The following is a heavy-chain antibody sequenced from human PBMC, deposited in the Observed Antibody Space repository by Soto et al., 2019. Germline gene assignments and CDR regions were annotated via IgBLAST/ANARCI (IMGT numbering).Heavy chain of an antibody. CDR1: GASLRSSNW. J-gene: IGHJ4*02. CDR2: ISQGGTI. V-gene: IGHV4-4*02. Sequence: QVQLQESGPGLLEPSGTLSLTCTVSGASLRSSNWWNWVRQTPGRGLEWIGEISQGGTINYNPSFSDPLTPSLDNSRNRFSLMLTSVTAADTAVYYCSTRHWHFGAQDWGQGVPVTVSS. CDR3: STRHWHFGAQD. D-gene: IGHD1-7*01.